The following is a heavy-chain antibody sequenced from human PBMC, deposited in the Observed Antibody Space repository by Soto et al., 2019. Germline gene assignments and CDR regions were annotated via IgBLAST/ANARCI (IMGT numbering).Heavy chain of an antibody. D-gene: IGHD3-10*01. CDR2: IIPIFGTA. CDR3: ARDTPNYGSGSFYY. J-gene: IGHJ4*02. V-gene: IGHV1-69*13. CDR1: GGTFSSYA. Sequence: SVKVSCKASGGTFSSYAISWVRQAPGQGLEWMGGIIPIFGTANYAQKFQGRVTITADESTSTAYMELSSLRSEDTAVYYCARDTPNYGSGSFYYWGQGTLVTVSS.